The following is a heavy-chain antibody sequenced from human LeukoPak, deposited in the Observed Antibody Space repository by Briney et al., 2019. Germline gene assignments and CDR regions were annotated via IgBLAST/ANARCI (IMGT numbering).Heavy chain of an antibody. CDR2: INSDASDT. CDR3: ARICSSTDCLIPD. CDR1: GFTFSRHW. D-gene: IGHD2-2*01. V-gene: IGHV3-74*01. Sequence: PGGSLRLSCAASGFTFSRHWMHWVRQAPGKGLVWISRINSDASDTNYADFVKGRFTISRDNAENTVYLQINSLRDEDTAVYHCARICSSTDCLIPDWGQGTLVTVSS. J-gene: IGHJ4*02.